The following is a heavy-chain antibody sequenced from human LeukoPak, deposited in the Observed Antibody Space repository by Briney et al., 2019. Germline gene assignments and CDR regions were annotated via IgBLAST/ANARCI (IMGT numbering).Heavy chain of an antibody. V-gene: IGHV4-39*01. Sequence: SETLSLTCTVPGGSISSSSYYWGWIRQPPGKGLEWIGSIYYSGSTYYNPSLKSRVTISVDTSKNQFSLKLSSVTAADTAVYYCARHLGGSQYYFDYWGQGTLVTVSS. CDR1: GGSISSSSYY. CDR2: IYYSGST. D-gene: IGHD1-26*01. J-gene: IGHJ4*02. CDR3: ARHLGGSQYYFDY.